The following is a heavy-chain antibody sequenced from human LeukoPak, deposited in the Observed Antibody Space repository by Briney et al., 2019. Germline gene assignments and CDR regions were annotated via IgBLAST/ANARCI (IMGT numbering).Heavy chain of an antibody. D-gene: IGHD4-23*01. J-gene: IGHJ4*02. CDR1: GDSISSTNYY. V-gene: IGHV4-39*01. CDR2: IYYSGST. Sequence: SETLSLTCTVSGDSISSTNYYWGWIRQPPGKGLEWIGSIYYSGSTYYNPSLESRVTISVDTSKNQFSLKLSSVTAADTAVYYCARAEGYGGELDSWGQGTLVTVSS. CDR3: ARAEGYGGELDS.